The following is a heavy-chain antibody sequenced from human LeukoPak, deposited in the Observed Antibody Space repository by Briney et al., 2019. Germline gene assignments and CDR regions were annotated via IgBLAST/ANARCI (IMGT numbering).Heavy chain of an antibody. J-gene: IGHJ4*02. CDR2: IYPGDSDT. D-gene: IGHD6-19*01. CDR3: ARTPVAGTFGPIGY. Sequence: GASVKVSCKASGYIFTDYAIHWLRQMPGKGLEWMGIIYPGDSDTRYSPSFQGQVTISADKSISTAYLQWSSLKASDTAMYYCARTPVAGTFGPIGYWGQGTLVTVSS. V-gene: IGHV5-51*01. CDR1: GYIFTDYA.